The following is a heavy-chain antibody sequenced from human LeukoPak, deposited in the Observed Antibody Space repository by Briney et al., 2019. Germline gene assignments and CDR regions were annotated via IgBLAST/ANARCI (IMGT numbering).Heavy chain of an antibody. J-gene: IGHJ4*02. CDR2: IRGNGADT. Sequence: GGSLRLSCAASGFTFSSYSMNWVRQAPGKGLEWVSAIRGNGADTYYADSVKGRFTISRDNSKNTLYLRMNSLRAEDTAVYYCAKVPNSGSYYYFDYWGQGALVTVSS. D-gene: IGHD1-26*01. V-gene: IGHV3-23*01. CDR3: AKVPNSGSYYYFDY. CDR1: GFTFSSYS.